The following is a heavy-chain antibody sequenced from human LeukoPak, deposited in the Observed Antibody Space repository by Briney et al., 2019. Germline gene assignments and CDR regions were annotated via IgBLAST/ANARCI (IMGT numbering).Heavy chain of an antibody. Sequence: PGGSLRLSCAASGFTFSSYEMNWVRQAPGKGLEWVSYISSSGSTIYYADSVKGRFTISRDNSKNTLYLQMNSLRAEDTAVYYCAKGYYDYVWGSYYFDYWGQGILVTVSS. V-gene: IGHV3-48*03. J-gene: IGHJ4*02. CDR1: GFTFSSYE. CDR2: ISSSGSTI. CDR3: AKGYYDYVWGSYYFDY. D-gene: IGHD3-16*01.